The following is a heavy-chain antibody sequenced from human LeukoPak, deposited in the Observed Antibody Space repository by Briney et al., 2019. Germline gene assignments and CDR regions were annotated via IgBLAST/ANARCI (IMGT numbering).Heavy chain of an antibody. V-gene: IGHV5-51*01. J-gene: IGHJ4*02. CDR2: IYPGDSDT. D-gene: IGHD3-22*01. CDR1: GYSFTSYW. Sequence: GESLKISCRGSGYSFTSYWIAWVRQMPGKRLEWMGIIYPGDSDTRYSPSFQGQVTISADKSISTAYLQWSSLKASDTAMYYCAKSYDSTGRFDYWGQGTLVTVSS. CDR3: AKSYDSTGRFDY.